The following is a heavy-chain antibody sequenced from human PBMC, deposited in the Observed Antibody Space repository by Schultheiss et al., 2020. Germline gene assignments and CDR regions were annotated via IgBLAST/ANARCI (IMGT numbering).Heavy chain of an antibody. V-gene: IGHV1-2*02. CDR3: ARDRSGGSDY. D-gene: IGHD2-15*01. CDR2: INPNSGGT. Sequence: ASVKVYCKVSGYTLTELSMHWVRQAPGKGLEWMGWINPNSGGTNYAQNLQGRVTMTTDTSTGTAYMELRSLRSDDTAVYYCARDRSGGSDYWGQGTLVTVSS. CDR1: GYTLTELS. J-gene: IGHJ4*02.